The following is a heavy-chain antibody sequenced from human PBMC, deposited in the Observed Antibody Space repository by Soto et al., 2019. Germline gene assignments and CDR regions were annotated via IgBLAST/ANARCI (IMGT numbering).Heavy chain of an antibody. CDR1: GGTFSSYA. CDR3: ARDPRGGVDYYDSSGSPFGH. Sequence: GASVKVSCKASGGTFSSYAISWVRQAPGQGLEWMGGIIPIFGTANYAQKFQGRVTITADESTSTAYMELSSLRSEDTAVYYCARDPRGGVDYYDSSGSPFGHWGQGTLVTVSS. CDR2: IIPIFGTA. J-gene: IGHJ4*02. V-gene: IGHV1-69*13. D-gene: IGHD3-22*01.